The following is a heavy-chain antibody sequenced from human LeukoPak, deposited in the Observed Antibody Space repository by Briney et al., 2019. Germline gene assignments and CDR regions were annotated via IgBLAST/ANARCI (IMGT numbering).Heavy chain of an antibody. Sequence: SETLSLTCAVYGGSFSGYYWSWIRQPPGKGLEWIGEINHSGSTNYNPSLKSRVTISVDTSKNQLSLKLSSVTAADTAVYYCARGEGAASGAFDIWGQGTMVTVSS. CDR2: INHSGST. CDR1: GGSFSGYY. CDR3: ARGEGAASGAFDI. J-gene: IGHJ3*02. D-gene: IGHD1-26*01. V-gene: IGHV4-34*01.